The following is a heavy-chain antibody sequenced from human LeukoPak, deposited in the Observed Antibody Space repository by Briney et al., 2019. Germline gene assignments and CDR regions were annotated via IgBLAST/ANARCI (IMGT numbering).Heavy chain of an antibody. CDR1: GFSLSGYW. CDR2: NNGEGSTT. J-gene: IGHJ5*02. D-gene: IGHD2-15*01. Sequence: GGSLRLSCVASGFSLSGYWMYWVRQAPGKGLMYISRNNGEGSTTNYADVVKGRFTMSRDNVKNTLYLQMNSLRVEDTAVYYCARDPRNVGLAPWGQGTLVTVSS. CDR3: ARDPRNVGLAP. V-gene: IGHV3-74*01.